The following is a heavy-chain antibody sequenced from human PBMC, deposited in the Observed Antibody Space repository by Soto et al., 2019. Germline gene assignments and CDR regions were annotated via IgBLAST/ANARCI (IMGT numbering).Heavy chain of an antibody. V-gene: IGHV3-11*06. CDR3: VRDGGAVIPAAIGGGYGMDV. CDR1: GFTFSDYY. CDR2: ISGSGTYT. D-gene: IGHD2-2*01. Sequence: GGSLRLSCAVSGFTFSDYYMSWIRQAPGKGLEWVAYISGSGTYTNYADSVKGRFTISRDNAKNSLYLQMNSLRDEDTAVYYCVRDGGAVIPAAIGGGYGMDVWGQGTTVTVSS. J-gene: IGHJ6*02.